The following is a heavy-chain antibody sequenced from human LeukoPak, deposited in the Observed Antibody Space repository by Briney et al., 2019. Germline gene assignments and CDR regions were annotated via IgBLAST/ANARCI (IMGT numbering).Heavy chain of an antibody. D-gene: IGHD3-3*01. J-gene: IGHJ3*01. CDR3: ARDPRGFGAFDF. Sequence: LSLTCTVSGGSISTYYWNWVRQPPGKGLEWVSILYSGGSTYYADSVQGRFTISRDNSKNTLYLQMNSLRAEDTAVYYCARDPRGFGAFDFWGQGTMVTVSS. V-gene: IGHV3-66*01. CDR1: GGSISTYY. CDR2: LYSGGST.